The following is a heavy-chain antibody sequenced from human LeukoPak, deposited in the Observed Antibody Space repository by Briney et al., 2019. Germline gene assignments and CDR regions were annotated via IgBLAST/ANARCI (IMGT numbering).Heavy chain of an antibody. CDR1: GYSFSTYW. CDR3: ARQVGPTLNFDY. V-gene: IGHV5-51*01. CDR2: IYPGDFDT. D-gene: IGHD1-26*01. J-gene: IGHJ4*02. Sequence: GESLKISCKGSGYSFSTYWISWVRQMPGKGLEWMGIIYPGDFDTRYSPSFQGQVTISADKSISTAYLQWSSLKASDTAIYYCARQVGPTLNFDYWGQGTLVTVSS.